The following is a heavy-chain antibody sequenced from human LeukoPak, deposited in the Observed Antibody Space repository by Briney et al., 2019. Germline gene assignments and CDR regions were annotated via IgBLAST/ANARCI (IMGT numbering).Heavy chain of an antibody. V-gene: IGHV3-30*02. J-gene: IGHJ3*02. CDR2: IRYDGSNK. Sequence: PGGSLRLSCAASGFTFSSYGMHWVRQAPGKGLEWVAFIRYDGSNKYYADSVKGRFTISRDDSKNTLYLQMNSLRAEDTAVYYCAKLGGSTWGIWGQGTMVTVSS. D-gene: IGHD2/OR15-2a*01. CDR1: GFTFSSYG. CDR3: AKLGGSTWGI.